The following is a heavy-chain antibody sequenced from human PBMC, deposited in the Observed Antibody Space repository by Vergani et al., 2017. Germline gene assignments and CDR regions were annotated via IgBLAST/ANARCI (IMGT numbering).Heavy chain of an antibody. CDR1: GFTFSSYS. CDR3: AREISSRSNWGYLRYFDY. D-gene: IGHD7-27*01. CDR2: ISSSSSYI. J-gene: IGHJ4*02. Sequence: EVQLVESGGGLVKPGGSLRLSCAASGFTFSSYSMNWVRQAPGKGLEWVSSISSSSSYIYYADSVKGRFNISRDNDKISLYLQMNSLRAEDTAVYYCAREISSRSNWGYLRYFDYWGQGTLVTVSS. V-gene: IGHV3-21*01.